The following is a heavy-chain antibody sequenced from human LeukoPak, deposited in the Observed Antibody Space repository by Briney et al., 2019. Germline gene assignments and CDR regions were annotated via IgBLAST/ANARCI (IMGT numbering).Heavy chain of an antibody. J-gene: IGHJ4*02. CDR1: GYTFTSYD. V-gene: IGHV1-8*01. CDR3: ARSFDH. Sequence: HGASVKVSCKASGYTFTSYDINWVRQATGQGLEWMGWVNPNSGDTAYAQKFQVRVIMTRNTSISTAYMELSSLRSEDTAVYYCARSFDHWGQGTLVTVSS. CDR2: VNPNSGDT.